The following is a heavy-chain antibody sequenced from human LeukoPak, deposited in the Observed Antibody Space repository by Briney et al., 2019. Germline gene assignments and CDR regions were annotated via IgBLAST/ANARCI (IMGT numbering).Heavy chain of an antibody. V-gene: IGHV3-30*04. CDR1: GFTFSSYA. CDR3: ARDFHWDIGYSSGLEGY. D-gene: IGHD6-25*01. Sequence: GGSLRLSSAASGFTFSSYAMHWVRQAPGKGLEWVAVISYDGSNKYYADSVKGRFTISRDNSKNTLYLQMNSLRAEDTAVYYCARDFHWDIGYSSGLEGYWGQGTLVTVSS. CDR2: ISYDGSNK. J-gene: IGHJ4*02.